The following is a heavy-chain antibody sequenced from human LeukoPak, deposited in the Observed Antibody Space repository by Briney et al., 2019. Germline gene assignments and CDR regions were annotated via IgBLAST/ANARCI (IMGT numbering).Heavy chain of an antibody. Sequence: SETLSLTCTVSGASISSDYWSWIRQPPGKGLEWIGYIHYSGSTNYNPSLKSRVTISVDTSKNHFSLKLRSVTAADTAVYYCARYSSGCYDYWGQGTLITVSA. CDR2: IHYSGST. V-gene: IGHV4-59*08. CDR3: ARYSSGCYDY. D-gene: IGHD6-19*01. J-gene: IGHJ4*02. CDR1: GASISSDY.